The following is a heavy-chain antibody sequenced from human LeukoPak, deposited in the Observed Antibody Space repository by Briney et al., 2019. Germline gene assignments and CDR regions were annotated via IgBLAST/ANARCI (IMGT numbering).Heavy chain of an antibody. CDR1: GGTFSSYA. Sequence: GASVKVSCKASGGTFSSYAISWVRQAPGQGLEWMGRIIPILGIANYAQKFQGRVTITADKSTSTAYMELSSLRSEDTAVYYCARALNYDSSGYYPPGTDYWGQGTLVTVSS. V-gene: IGHV1-69*04. CDR3: ARALNYDSSGYYPPGTDY. D-gene: IGHD3-22*01. CDR2: IIPILGIA. J-gene: IGHJ4*02.